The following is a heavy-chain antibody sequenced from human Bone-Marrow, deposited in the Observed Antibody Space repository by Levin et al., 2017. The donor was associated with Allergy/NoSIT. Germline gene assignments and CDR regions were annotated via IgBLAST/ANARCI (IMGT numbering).Heavy chain of an antibody. D-gene: IGHD5-12*01. J-gene: IGHJ6*03. CDR2: INPNSGGT. V-gene: IGHV1-2*06. CDR1: GYTFTGYY. Sequence: GASVKVSCKASGYTFTGYYMHWVRQAPGQGLEWMGRINPNSGGTNYAQKFQGRVTMTRDTSISTAYMELSRLRSDDTAVYYCARERTYEKGDYYYYYMDVWGKGTTVTVSS. CDR3: ARERTYEKGDYYYYYMDV.